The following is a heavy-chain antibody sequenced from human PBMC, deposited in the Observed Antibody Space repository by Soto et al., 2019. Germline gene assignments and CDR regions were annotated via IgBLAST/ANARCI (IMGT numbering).Heavy chain of an antibody. CDR2: IYYSGST. D-gene: IGHD1-1*01. CDR1: GGSISSYY. V-gene: IGHV4-59*01. Sequence: SETLSLTRTVSGGSISSYYWSWILQPPGKGLEWIGYIYYSGSTNYNPSLKSRVTISVDTSKNQFSLMLSSVTAAESAVYFCARAGDGRQGNYFSCGMDVWGQGTSVTVSS. CDR3: ARAGDGRQGNYFSCGMDV. J-gene: IGHJ6*02.